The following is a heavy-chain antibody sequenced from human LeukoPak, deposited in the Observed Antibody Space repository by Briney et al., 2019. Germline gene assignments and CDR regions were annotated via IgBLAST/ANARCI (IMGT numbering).Heavy chain of an antibody. CDR2: ISYDGSNK. CDR1: GFTFSSYG. CDR3: AKGSYSSGWSDY. D-gene: IGHD6-19*01. V-gene: IGHV3-30*18. J-gene: IGHJ4*02. Sequence: GGSLRLSCAASGFTFSSYGMHWVRQAPGKGLEWAAVISYDGSNKYYADSVKGRFTISRDNSKNTLYLQMNSLRAEDTAVYYCAKGSYSSGWSDYWGQGTLVTVSS.